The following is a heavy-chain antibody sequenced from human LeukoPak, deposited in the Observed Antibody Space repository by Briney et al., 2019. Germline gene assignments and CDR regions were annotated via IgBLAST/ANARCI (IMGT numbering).Heavy chain of an antibody. Sequence: GGSLRLSCAASGFTFSDYYMSWIRQAPGNGLEWVSYISSSGSTIYYADSVKGRFTISRDNAKNSLYLQMNSLRAEDTAVYYCARGLGASLYDFWSGSFDYWGQGTLVTVSS. CDR2: ISSSGSTI. CDR1: GFTFSDYY. CDR3: ARGLGASLYDFWSGSFDY. V-gene: IGHV3-11*01. J-gene: IGHJ4*02. D-gene: IGHD3-3*01.